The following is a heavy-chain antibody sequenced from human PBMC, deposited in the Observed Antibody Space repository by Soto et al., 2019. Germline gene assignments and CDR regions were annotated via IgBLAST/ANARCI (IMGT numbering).Heavy chain of an antibody. D-gene: IGHD6-19*01. Sequence: SETLSLTCAVYGGSFSGYYWSWIRQPPGKGLEWIGEINHSGSTNYNPSLKSRVTISVDTSKNQFSLKLSSVTAADTAVYYCAVRAFSSGWYSFFDYWGQGTLVTVSS. V-gene: IGHV4-34*01. CDR2: INHSGST. CDR1: GGSFSGYY. J-gene: IGHJ4*02. CDR3: AVRAFSSGWYSFFDY.